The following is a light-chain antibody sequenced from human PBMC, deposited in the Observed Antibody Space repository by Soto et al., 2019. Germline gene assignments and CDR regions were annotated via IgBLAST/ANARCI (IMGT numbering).Light chain of an antibody. CDR1: QSISSW. J-gene: IGKJ5*01. V-gene: IGKV1-5*03. CDR3: QQYSVYPLT. CDR2: KAS. Sequence: DVQMTQSPSTLSASVGDRVTITCRASQSISSWLAWYQQKPGKAPKSLIYKASSLESGVPSRFSGGGSGTEFTLTISSLQPDDFATYYCQQYSVYPLTFGQGTRLEIK.